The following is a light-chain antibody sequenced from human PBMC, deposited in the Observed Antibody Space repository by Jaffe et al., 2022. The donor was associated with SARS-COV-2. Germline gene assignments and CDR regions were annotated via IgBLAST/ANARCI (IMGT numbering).Light chain of an antibody. CDR3: QQYNNWPRT. CDR1: QSVNNY. Sequence: EVVMTQSPATLSVSPGERATLSCRASQSVNNYLAWYQQKPGQAPRLLIYGVSTRATGIPARFIGRGSGTEFTLTISNLQSEDFAVYYCQQYNNWPRTFGQGTKVEMK. CDR2: GVS. V-gene: IGKV3-15*01. J-gene: IGKJ1*01.